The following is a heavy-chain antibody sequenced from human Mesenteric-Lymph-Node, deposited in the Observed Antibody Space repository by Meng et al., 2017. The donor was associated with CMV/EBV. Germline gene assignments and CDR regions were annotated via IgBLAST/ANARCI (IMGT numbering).Heavy chain of an antibody. J-gene: IGHJ5*02. CDR2: ISSSSSYI. V-gene: IGHV3-21*01. D-gene: IGHD3-3*01. Sequence: GGSLRLSCAASGFTFSSYSMNWVRQAPGKGLEWVSSISSSSSYIYYADSVKGRFTISRDNAKNSLYLQMNSLRAEDTAVYYCSYYDFWSGFLGTQNWFDPWGQGTLVTVSS. CDR1: GFTFSSYS. CDR3: SYYDFWSGFLGTQNWFDP.